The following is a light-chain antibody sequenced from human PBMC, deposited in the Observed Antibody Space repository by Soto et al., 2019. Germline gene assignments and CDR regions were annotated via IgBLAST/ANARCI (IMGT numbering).Light chain of an antibody. CDR3: QTWDTGIQV. J-gene: IGLJ2*01. Sequence: QLVLTQSPSASASLGASVKLTCTLSSGHSSYSIAWHQQQPDKGPRYLMKLNSDGSHSKGDGIPDRFSGSSSAAERYLTISSLQSEDEADYYCQTWDTGIQVFGGGTKLTVL. CDR2: LNSDGSH. CDR1: SGHSSYS. V-gene: IGLV4-69*01.